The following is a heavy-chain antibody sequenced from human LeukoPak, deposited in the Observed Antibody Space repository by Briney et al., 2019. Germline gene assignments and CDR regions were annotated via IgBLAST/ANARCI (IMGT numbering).Heavy chain of an antibody. CDR1: GFTFSSYA. Sequence: PGGSLRLSCAASGFTFSSYAMSWVRQAPGKGLEWVSGISGSDDTTYYADSVKGRFTISRDNSKNTLYLQMNSLRVEDTAVYYCAKVSRSGWYMEDYWGQGTLVTVSS. J-gene: IGHJ4*02. CDR2: ISGSDDTT. V-gene: IGHV3-23*01. D-gene: IGHD6-19*01. CDR3: AKVSRSGWYMEDY.